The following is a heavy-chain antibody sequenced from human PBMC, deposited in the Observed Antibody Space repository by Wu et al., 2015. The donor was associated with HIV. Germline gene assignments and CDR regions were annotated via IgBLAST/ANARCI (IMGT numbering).Heavy chain of an antibody. CDR1: GGTFSSYA. V-gene: IGHV1-69*05. Sequence: QVQLVQSGAEVKKPGSSVKVSCKASGGTFSSYAISWVRQAPGQGLEWMGGIIPIFGTANYAQKFQGRVTITTDESTSTAYMELSSLRSEDTAVYYCARDPSVSIAVAGTAYYYGMDVWGQGTTVTVSS. CDR3: ARDPSVSIAVAGTAYYYGMDV. J-gene: IGHJ6*02. D-gene: IGHD6-19*01. CDR2: IIPIFGTA.